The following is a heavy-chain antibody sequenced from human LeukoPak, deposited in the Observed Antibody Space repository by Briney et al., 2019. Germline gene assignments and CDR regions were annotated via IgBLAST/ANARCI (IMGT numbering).Heavy chain of an antibody. CDR2: ITSRVEST. CDR3: ARDRPNYYGSDGHYYRRDGDY. Sequence: GGSLRLSCAASGFTFSIYAMSWVRQAPGKGLQWVSSITSRVESTLYVDSVKGRFTITRDNSENPLYLQMHSLRAEDTAVYYCARDRPNYYGSDGHYYRRDGDYWGRGTLVSVSS. V-gene: IGHV3-23*01. J-gene: IGHJ4*02. CDR1: GFTFSIYA. D-gene: IGHD3-22*01.